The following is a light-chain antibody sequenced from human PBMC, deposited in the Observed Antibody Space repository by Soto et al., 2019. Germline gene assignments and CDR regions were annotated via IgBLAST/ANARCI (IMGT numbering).Light chain of an antibody. J-gene: IGKJ1*01. V-gene: IGKV4-1*01. CDR3: HQYYVSPPT. Sequence: EIVMTQSPDSLAVSLGERTTINCKSSQSVLHSSNNKNYLAWFQQKEGQPPKLLIYWASTRESGVPDRFSGSGSGTDFSLIISSLQAEDVAVYYCHQYYVSPPTFGQGTKVDIK. CDR1: QSVLHSSNNKNY. CDR2: WAS.